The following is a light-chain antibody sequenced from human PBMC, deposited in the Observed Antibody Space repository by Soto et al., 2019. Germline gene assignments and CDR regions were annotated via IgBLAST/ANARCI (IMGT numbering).Light chain of an antibody. CDR3: SSFASSNTWV. CDR1: SSDVGAYNY. J-gene: IGLJ3*02. V-gene: IGLV2-8*01. Sequence: QSALTQPPSASGSPGQSVTISCTGTSSDVGAYNYVSWYQQHAGKAPKLVIYEVTKRPSGVPDRFSGSKSANTASLTVSGLHAEDEADYYCSSFASSNTWVFVGGTKLTVL. CDR2: EVT.